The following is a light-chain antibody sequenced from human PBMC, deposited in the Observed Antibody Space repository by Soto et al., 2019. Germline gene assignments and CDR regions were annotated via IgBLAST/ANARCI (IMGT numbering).Light chain of an antibody. CDR2: AAS. CDR1: QSISSY. Sequence: DIQMTQSPSSLSASVGDRVTITCRASQSISSYLNWYQQKPGEAPKILIYAASTLQSGVPSRFSGRGSGPDFSLTISSLQPEDFATYYCQPTFSAPLTFGQGTRLEIK. V-gene: IGKV1-39*01. J-gene: IGKJ2*01. CDR3: QPTFSAPLT.